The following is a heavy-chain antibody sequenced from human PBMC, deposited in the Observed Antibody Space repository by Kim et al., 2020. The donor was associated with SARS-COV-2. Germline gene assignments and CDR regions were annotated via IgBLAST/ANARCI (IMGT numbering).Heavy chain of an antibody. J-gene: IGHJ6*02. V-gene: IGHV3-15*01. CDR1: GFTFANAW. Sequence: GGSLRLSCAASGFTFANAWMSWVRQPPGKGLEWIGKIKNRPGGGASDDIAPIKGRFTIARDDSTNTLLMQMDSLEHEDSGVYYCTTASTPMAIVLFPGPGHSDHPMAVWGQASTVTAYS. D-gene: IGHD2-2*03. CDR3: TTASTPMAIVLFPGPGHSDHPMAV. CDR2: IKNRPGGGAS.